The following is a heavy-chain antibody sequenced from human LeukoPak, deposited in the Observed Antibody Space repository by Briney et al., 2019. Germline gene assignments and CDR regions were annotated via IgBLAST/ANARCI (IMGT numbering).Heavy chain of an antibody. CDR2: ISSSGGST. D-gene: IGHD1-26*01. CDR3: AKGGAQV. V-gene: IGHV3-48*03. J-gene: IGHJ4*02. CDR1: GFTFSNYE. Sequence: GGSLRLSCAASGFTFSNYEMNWVRQAPREGLEWVSYISSSGGSTYYADYVRGRFIISRDSSKNTLYLQMNSLRDEDTAVYYCAKGGAQVGGKGTLVTVSS.